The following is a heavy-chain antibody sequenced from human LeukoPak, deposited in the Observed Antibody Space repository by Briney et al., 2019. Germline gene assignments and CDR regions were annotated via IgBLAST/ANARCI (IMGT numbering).Heavy chain of an antibody. CDR3: VRDPSNSGNWFDL. CDR2: LGTDGTYT. Sequence: GGSLRLSCAASGFNLRDYWMHWVRQTRGKGLVWVSRLGTDGTYTNYADSVTGRFTISRDNAKNTLYLQMDSLRAEDTSFYYCVRDPSNSGNWFDLWGQGTLVTVSS. D-gene: IGHD4-11*01. V-gene: IGHV3-74*01. CDR1: GFNLRDYW. J-gene: IGHJ5*02.